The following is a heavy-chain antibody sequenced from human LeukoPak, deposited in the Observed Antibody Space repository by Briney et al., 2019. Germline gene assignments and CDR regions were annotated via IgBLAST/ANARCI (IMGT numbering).Heavy chain of an antibody. CDR2: INHSGST. CDR3: AGRLTLRLGYSSSWYSLFDY. V-gene: IGHV4-34*01. Sequence: SETLSLTCAVYGGSFSGYYWSWIRQPPGKGLEWIGEINHSGSTNYNPSLKSRVTISVDTSKNQFSLKLSSVTAADTAVYYCAGRLTLRLGYSSSWYSLFDYWGQGTLVTVSS. CDR1: GGSFSGYY. D-gene: IGHD6-13*01. J-gene: IGHJ4*02.